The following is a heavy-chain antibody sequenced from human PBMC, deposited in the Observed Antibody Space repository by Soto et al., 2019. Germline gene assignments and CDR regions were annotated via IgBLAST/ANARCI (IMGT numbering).Heavy chain of an antibody. CDR3: AREDCSSTSCPIGYNWFDP. J-gene: IGHJ5*02. CDR1: GFTFSSYW. D-gene: IGHD2-2*01. Sequence: GGSLRLSCAASGFTFSSYWMSWVRQAPGKGLEWVANIKQDGSEKYYVDSVKGRFTISRDNAKNSLYLQMNSLRAEDTAVYYCAREDCSSTSCPIGYNWFDPWGQGTLVTVSS. CDR2: IKQDGSEK. V-gene: IGHV3-7*03.